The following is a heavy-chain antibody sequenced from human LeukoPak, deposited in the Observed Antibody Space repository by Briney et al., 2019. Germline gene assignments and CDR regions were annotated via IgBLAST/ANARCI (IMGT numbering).Heavy chain of an antibody. Sequence: PSETLSLTCTVSAGSISSGSYYWSWIRQPAGKGLEWIGRIYTSGSTNYNPSLKSRVTISVDTSKNQFSLKLSSVTAADKAVYYCARVQVVVLFDYWGQGTLVTVSS. CDR3: ARVQVVVLFDY. CDR1: AGSISSGSYY. D-gene: IGHD3-22*01. CDR2: IYTSGST. J-gene: IGHJ4*02. V-gene: IGHV4-61*02.